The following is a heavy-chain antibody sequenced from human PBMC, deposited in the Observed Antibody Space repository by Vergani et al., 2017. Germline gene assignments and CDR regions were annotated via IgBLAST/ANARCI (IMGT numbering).Heavy chain of an antibody. CDR3: ARGAGYDSSGYHYDFDY. D-gene: IGHD3-22*01. J-gene: IGHJ4*02. V-gene: IGHV4-59*01. CDR1: GGSISSYY. CDR2: IYYSGST. Sequence: QVQLQESGPGLVKPSETLSLTCTVSGGSISSYYWSWIRQPPGKGLEWIGYIYYSGSTNYNPSLKSRVTISVDTSKNQFSLKLSSVTAADTAVYYCARGAGYDSSGYHYDFDYWGQGTLVTVSS.